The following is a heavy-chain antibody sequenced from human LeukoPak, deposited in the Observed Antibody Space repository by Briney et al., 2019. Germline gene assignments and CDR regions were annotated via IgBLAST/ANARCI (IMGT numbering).Heavy chain of an antibody. CDR3: ARDHYYDSSGYYLDAFDI. Sequence: SETLSLTCTVSGGSISSSSYYWGWIRQPPGKGLEWIGSIYYSGSTYYNPSLKSRVTISVDTSKNQFSLKLSSVTAADTAVYYCARDHYYDSSGYYLDAFDIWGQGTMVTVSS. CDR2: IYYSGST. D-gene: IGHD3-22*01. J-gene: IGHJ3*02. V-gene: IGHV4-39*02. CDR1: GGSISSSSYY.